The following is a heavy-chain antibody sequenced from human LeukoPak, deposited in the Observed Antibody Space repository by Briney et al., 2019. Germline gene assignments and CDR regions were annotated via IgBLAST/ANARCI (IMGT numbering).Heavy chain of an antibody. Sequence: PSGGSLRLSCAASGFTFSSYGMHWVRQAPGKGLEWVAFIRYDGSNKYYADSVKGRFTISRDNSKNTLYLQMNSLRAEDTAVYYCAKERVGAVDFDYWGQGTLVTVSS. CDR2: IRYDGSNK. CDR3: AKERVGAVDFDY. J-gene: IGHJ4*02. CDR1: GFTFSSYG. V-gene: IGHV3-30*02. D-gene: IGHD1-26*01.